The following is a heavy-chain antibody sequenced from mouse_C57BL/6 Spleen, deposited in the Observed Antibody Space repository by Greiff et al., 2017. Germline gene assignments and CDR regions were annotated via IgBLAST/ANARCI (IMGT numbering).Heavy chain of an antibody. CDR3: AKSYYGSSAYYFDY. D-gene: IGHD1-1*01. CDR1: GFSLTSYG. J-gene: IGHJ2*01. CDR2: IWRGGST. V-gene: IGHV2-5*01. Sequence: VQLVESGPGLVQPSQSLSITCTVSGFSLTSYGVHWVRQSPGKGLEWLGVIWRGGSTDYNAAFMSRLSITKDNSKSQVFFKMNSLQADDTAIYXCAKSYYGSSAYYFDYWGQGTTLTVSS.